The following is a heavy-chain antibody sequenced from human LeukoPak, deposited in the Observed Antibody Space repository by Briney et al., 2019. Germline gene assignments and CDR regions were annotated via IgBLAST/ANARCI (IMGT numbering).Heavy chain of an antibody. CDR1: GFTLRSYW. Sequence: GGSLRLSCEVSGFTLRSYWMHWVRQAPGKGLVWVSRINSVGTSTSYADSVKGRFTISRDNAKNTLYLQMNSLRAEDTAVYYCARDLQTSSVEFDYGGQGTLVTVSS. J-gene: IGHJ4*02. CDR3: ARDLQTSSVEFDY. D-gene: IGHD6-6*01. V-gene: IGHV3-74*01. CDR2: INSVGTST.